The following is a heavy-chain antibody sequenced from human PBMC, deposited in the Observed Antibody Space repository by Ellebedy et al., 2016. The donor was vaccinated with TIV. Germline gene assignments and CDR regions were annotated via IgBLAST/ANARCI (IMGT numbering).Heavy chain of an antibody. D-gene: IGHD3-10*01. CDR3: ARSYGSGSPYYGMDV. V-gene: IGHV5-51*01. J-gene: IGHJ6*02. Sequence: GESLKISXKGSGYSFTSYWIGWVRQMPGKGLEWMGIIYPGDSDTRYSPSFQGQVTISADKSISTAYLQWSSLKASDTAMYYCARSYGSGSPYYGMDVWGQGTTVTVSS. CDR1: GYSFTSYW. CDR2: IYPGDSDT.